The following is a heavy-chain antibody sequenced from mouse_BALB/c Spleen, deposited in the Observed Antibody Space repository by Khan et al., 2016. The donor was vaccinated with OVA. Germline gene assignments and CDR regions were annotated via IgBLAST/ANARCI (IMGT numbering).Heavy chain of an antibody. Sequence: QIQLVQSGPELKKPGETVKISCKASGYTFTNYGMNWVKQAPGKGLKWMGWINTYTGEPTYADDFKGRFAFSLETSASTAYLQINNLKNEDMATYFCASPYYGNGNYFDYWGQGTTLTVSS. V-gene: IGHV9-1*02. J-gene: IGHJ2*01. CDR3: ASPYYGNGNYFDY. D-gene: IGHD2-10*01. CDR1: GYTFTNYG. CDR2: INTYTGEP.